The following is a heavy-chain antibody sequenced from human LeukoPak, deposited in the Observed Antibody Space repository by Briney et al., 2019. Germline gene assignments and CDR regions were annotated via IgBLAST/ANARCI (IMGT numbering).Heavy chain of an antibody. V-gene: IGHV3-15*01. CDR2: IKSETDGGTT. CDR3: STPLFKTSNY. CDR1: GFTFSKAW. Sequence: KAGGSLRLSCAASGFTFSKAWMSWVRQAPGKGLEWVGRIKSETDGGTTDYAAPVKGRFSISRDDSNNTLYLEMNSLKIEDTAVYYCSTPLFKTSNYWGQGTLVTVSS. J-gene: IGHJ4*02. D-gene: IGHD2-8*01.